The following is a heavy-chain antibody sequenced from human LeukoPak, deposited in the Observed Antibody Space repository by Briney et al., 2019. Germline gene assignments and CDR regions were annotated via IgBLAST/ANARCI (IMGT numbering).Heavy chain of an antibody. CDR1: GVSFSGYY. D-gene: IGHD7-27*01. CDR3: ARVPPWANWFDP. J-gene: IGHJ5*02. CDR2: INHSRST. V-gene: IGHV4-34*01. Sequence: SETLSLTCAVYGVSFSGYYWSWIRQPPGKGLEWIGEINHSRSTNYNPSLKSRVTISVDTSKNQFSLKLSSVTAADTAVYYCARVPPWANWFDPWGQGTLVTVSS.